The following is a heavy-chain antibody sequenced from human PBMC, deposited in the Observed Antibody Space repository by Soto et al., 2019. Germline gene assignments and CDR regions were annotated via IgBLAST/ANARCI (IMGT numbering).Heavy chain of an antibody. D-gene: IGHD3-10*01. CDR3: AKGMGSYFGSGSLGYFDY. J-gene: IGHJ4*02. CDR2: ISWNSGSI. CDR1: GFTFDDYA. Sequence: EVKLVESGGGLVQSGRSLRLSCAASGFTFDDYAMHWVRQVPGKGLEWVSGISWNSGSIGYADSVKGRFTVSRDNAKNSLYLQMNSLKPEDTALYYCAKGMGSYFGSGSLGYFDYWGQGTLVTVSS. V-gene: IGHV3-9*01.